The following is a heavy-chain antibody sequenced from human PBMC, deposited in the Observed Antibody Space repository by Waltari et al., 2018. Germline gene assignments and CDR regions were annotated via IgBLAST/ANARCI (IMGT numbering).Heavy chain of an antibody. CDR1: GYTFTTYA. CDR2: LSTYNGDT. Sequence: QVQLVQSGAEVKKPGASVKVSCKASGYTFTTYAISWVRPAPGQGLEWVGWLSTYNGDTNYAQKVQGRVTMTTDTSTSTDYMELRSLRFDDAAVYYCAREDSGIYRPFDYWGQGTLVTVSS. CDR3: AREDSGIYRPFDY. D-gene: IGHD1-26*01. V-gene: IGHV1-18*04. J-gene: IGHJ4*02.